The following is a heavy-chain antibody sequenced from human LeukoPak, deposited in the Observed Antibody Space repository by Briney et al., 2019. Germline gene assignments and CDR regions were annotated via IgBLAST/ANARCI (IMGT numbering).Heavy chain of an antibody. J-gene: IGHJ4*02. V-gene: IGHV3-30*18. CDR2: ISYDGVDK. CDR1: GFTFTNYG. CDR3: AKDRAHCSGGNCSPSDY. D-gene: IGHD2-15*01. Sequence: PGTSLRLSCTSSGFTFTNYGMHWVRQAPGKGLEWVGLISYDGVDKYFANSVKGRFTISRDNSENTLYLQMNSLRVEDAAVYYCAKDRAHCSGGNCSPSDYWGQGTLVTVSS.